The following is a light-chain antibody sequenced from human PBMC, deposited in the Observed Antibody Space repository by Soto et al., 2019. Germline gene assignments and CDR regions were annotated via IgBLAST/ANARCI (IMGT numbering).Light chain of an antibody. CDR2: DVS. J-gene: IGLJ2*01. CDR1: SSDVGGYNY. Sequence: QSALTQPRSVSGSPGQSVTFSCTGTSSDVGGYNYVSWYQQHPGKAPKLMIYDVSKRPSGVPDRFSGSKSGNTASLTISGLQAEDEADYYCCSYAGSYTLVFGGGTKLTVL. V-gene: IGLV2-11*01. CDR3: CSYAGSYTLV.